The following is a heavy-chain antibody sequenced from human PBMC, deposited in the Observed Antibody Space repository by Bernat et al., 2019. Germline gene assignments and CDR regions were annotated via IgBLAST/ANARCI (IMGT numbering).Heavy chain of an antibody. V-gene: IGHV3-23*04. Sequence: VQLVESGGGVVQPGRSLRLSCAASGFTFSSYAMSWVRQAPGKGLEWVSAISGSGGSTYYADSVKGRFTISRDNSKNTLYLQMNSLRAEDTAVYYCAKGGQGSGSYYYYYGMDVWGQGTTVTVSS. J-gene: IGHJ6*02. CDR1: GFTFSSYA. CDR2: ISGSGGST. D-gene: IGHD3-10*01. CDR3: AKGGQGSGSYYYYYGMDV.